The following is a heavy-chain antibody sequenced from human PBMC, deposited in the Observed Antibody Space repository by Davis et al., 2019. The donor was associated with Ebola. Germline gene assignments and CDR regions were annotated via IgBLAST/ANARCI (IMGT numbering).Heavy chain of an antibody. D-gene: IGHD5-24*01. CDR1: GFTFSSHA. V-gene: IGHV3-23*01. CDR2: ISGGGHRI. Sequence: PGGSLRLSCAASGFTFSSHAMSWVRQAPGKGLEWVSAISGGGHRIIYADSMKGRFTISRDNSQNTLYLQMDSLRAEDTAIYYCAKDSETYGDNHIRGYLDYWGQGTLVTVSS. CDR3: AKDSETYGDNHIRGYLDY. J-gene: IGHJ4*01.